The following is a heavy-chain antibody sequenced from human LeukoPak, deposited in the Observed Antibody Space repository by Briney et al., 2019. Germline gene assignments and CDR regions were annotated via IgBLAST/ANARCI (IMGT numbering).Heavy chain of an antibody. Sequence: GASVKVSCKASGYTFTSYAMHWVRQAPGQRLEWMGWINAGNGNTKYSQEFQGRVTITRDTSASTAYMELSSLRSEDMAVYYCARDKDRSGWYYFDYWGQGTLVTVSS. D-gene: IGHD6-19*01. CDR2: INAGNGNT. J-gene: IGHJ4*02. V-gene: IGHV1-3*03. CDR3: ARDKDRSGWYYFDY. CDR1: GYTFTSYA.